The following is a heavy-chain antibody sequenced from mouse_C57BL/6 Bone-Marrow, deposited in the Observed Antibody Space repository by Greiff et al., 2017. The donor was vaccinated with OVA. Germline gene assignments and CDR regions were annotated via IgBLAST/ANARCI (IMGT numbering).Heavy chain of an antibody. V-gene: IGHV1-58*01. D-gene: IGHD1-1*01. CDR1: GYTFTSYG. J-gene: IGHJ1*03. Sequence: VQLQQSGAELVRPGSSVKMSCKTSGYTFTSYGINWVKQRPGQGLEWIGYIYIGNGYTEYNEKFKGKATLTSDTSSSTAYMQLSSLTSEDSAIYFCASPKLFYGSSYGYWYFDVWGTGTTVTVSS. CDR3: ASPKLFYGSSYGYWYFDV. CDR2: IYIGNGYT.